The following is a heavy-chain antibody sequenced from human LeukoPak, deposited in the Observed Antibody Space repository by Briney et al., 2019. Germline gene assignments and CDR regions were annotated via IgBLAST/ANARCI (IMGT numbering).Heavy chain of an antibody. CDR2: IWYNGSNK. J-gene: IGHJ4*02. CDR3: ARGDYYDSSGYFDY. CDR1: GFTFSSYG. Sequence: PGRSLRLSCAASGFTFSSYGMHWVRQAPGKGLEWVAVIWYNGSNKYYADSVKGRFTISRDNSKNTLYLQMNSLRAEDTAVYYCARGDYYDSSGYFDYWGQGTLVTVSS. V-gene: IGHV3-33*01. D-gene: IGHD3-22*01.